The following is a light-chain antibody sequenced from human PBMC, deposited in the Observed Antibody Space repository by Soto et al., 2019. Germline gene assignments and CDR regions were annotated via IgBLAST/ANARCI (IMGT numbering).Light chain of an antibody. CDR1: TSDIGSYRF. CDR3: CSYAAGRTWV. CDR2: DVA. J-gene: IGLJ3*02. Sequence: QSALTQPRSVSGSPGQSVTISCTGTTSDIGSYRFVYWYQQHPGKAPQLLMYDVARRPSGVPDRFSGAKSGNKASLTISGLQTEDEGEYYCCSYAAGRTWVFGGGTKLTVL. V-gene: IGLV2-11*01.